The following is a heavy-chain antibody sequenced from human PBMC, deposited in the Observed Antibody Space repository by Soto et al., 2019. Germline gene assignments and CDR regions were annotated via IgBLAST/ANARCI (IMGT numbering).Heavy chain of an antibody. D-gene: IGHD5-12*01. Sequence: EVQLVESGGGLVQPGGSLKLSCAASGFTFSGSAMHWVRQASGKGLEWVGRIRSKANSYATAYAASVKGRCTISRDDSKNTAYLQMNSLKTEDTAVYYCTRHVGPRYSGYGLDYWGQGTLVTVSS. CDR2: IRSKANSYAT. J-gene: IGHJ4*02. CDR1: GFTFSGSA. V-gene: IGHV3-73*01. CDR3: TRHVGPRYSGYGLDY.